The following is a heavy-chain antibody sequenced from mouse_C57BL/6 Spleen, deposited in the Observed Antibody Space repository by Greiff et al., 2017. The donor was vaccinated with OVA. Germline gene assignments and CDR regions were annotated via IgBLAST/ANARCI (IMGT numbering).Heavy chain of an antibody. Sequence: EVKLMESGTELVRPGASVKLSCTASGFNIKDDYMHWVKQRPEQGLEWIGWIDPENGDTEYASKFQGKATITADTSSNTAYLQLSSLTSEDTAVYYCAPSSYYYGSSKFAYWGQGTLVTVSA. D-gene: IGHD1-1*01. CDR2: IDPENGDT. V-gene: IGHV14-4*01. CDR1: GFNIKDDY. J-gene: IGHJ3*01. CDR3: APSSYYYGSSKFAY.